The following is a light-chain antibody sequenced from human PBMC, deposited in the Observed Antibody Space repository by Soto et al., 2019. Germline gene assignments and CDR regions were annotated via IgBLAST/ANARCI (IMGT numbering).Light chain of an antibody. J-gene: IGKJ3*01. CDR1: QSVTGY. CDR2: AAS. Sequence: DIQMTQSPSSLSASVGDRVTITCRASQSVTGYLNWYQQKPGTAPKLLIFAASRLQSGVPSRFDGSGSGTDFTLTISGLQPDDFATYYCQQTFNLPFTFGPVTTVDVK. V-gene: IGKV1-39*01. CDR3: QQTFNLPFT.